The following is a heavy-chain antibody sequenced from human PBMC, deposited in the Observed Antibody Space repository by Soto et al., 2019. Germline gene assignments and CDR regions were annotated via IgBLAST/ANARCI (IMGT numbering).Heavy chain of an antibody. J-gene: IGHJ4*02. CDR3: ARTVVVAATRSFDY. V-gene: IGHV2-26*01. CDR1: GFSLSNARMG. CDR2: IFSNDEK. D-gene: IGHD2-15*01. Sequence: QVTLKESGPVLVKPTETLTLTCTVSGFSLSNARMGVSWIRQPPGKALEWLAHIFSNDEKSYSTSLKSRLTIPKDTSKRPVVLTMTNMDPVDTATYYCARTVVVAATRSFDYWGQGTLVTVSS.